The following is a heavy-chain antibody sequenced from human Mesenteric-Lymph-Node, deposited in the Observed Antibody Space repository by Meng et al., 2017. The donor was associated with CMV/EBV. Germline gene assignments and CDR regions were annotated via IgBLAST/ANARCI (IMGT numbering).Heavy chain of an antibody. J-gene: IGHJ4*02. Sequence: GESLKISCAASGFIFSDYWMSWVRQAPGKGLEWVSSISSSSSHIYYADSVKGRFTISRDNAKNALYLEINSLRVEDTAVYYCAGVRWSYFMFDYWGQGTLVTVSS. D-gene: IGHD1-26*01. V-gene: IGHV3-21*01. CDR1: GFIFSDYW. CDR2: ISSSSSHI. CDR3: AGVRWSYFMFDY.